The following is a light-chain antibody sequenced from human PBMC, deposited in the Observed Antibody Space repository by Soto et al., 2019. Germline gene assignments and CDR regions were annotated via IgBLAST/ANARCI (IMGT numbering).Light chain of an antibody. CDR3: QQYNNWLGGT. J-gene: IGKJ1*01. CDR1: QSVSSN. Sequence: EIVMTQSPATLSVSPGERATLSCRASQSVSSNLAWYQQKPGQAPRLLIYGASTRATGIPARFSGSGSGTEFTLTISSLQSEDFAVYYCQQYNNWLGGTF. CDR2: GAS. V-gene: IGKV3-15*01.